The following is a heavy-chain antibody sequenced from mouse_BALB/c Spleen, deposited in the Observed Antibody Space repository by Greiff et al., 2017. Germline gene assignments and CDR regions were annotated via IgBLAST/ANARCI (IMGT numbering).Heavy chain of an antibody. V-gene: IGHV3-6*02. CDR1: GYSITSGYY. CDR2: ISYDGSN. J-gene: IGHJ2*01. D-gene: IGHD2-12*01. Sequence: EVKLMESGPGLVKPSQSLSLTCSVTGYSITSGYYWNWIRQFPGNKLEWMGYISYDGSNNYNPSLKNRISITRDTSKNQFFLKLNSVTTEDTATYYCAGDYDYFDYWGQGTTLTVSS. CDR3: AGDYDYFDY.